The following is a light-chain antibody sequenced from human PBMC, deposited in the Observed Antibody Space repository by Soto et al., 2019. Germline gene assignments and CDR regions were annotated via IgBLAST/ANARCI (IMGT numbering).Light chain of an antibody. V-gene: IGLV2-8*01. J-gene: IGLJ2*01. Sequence: QSALTQPASVSGSPGQSITISCTGTSGDIGSYNRVSWYQQHPGKAPKLIIYEVTDRPSGVPDRFSGSKSGDTASLTVSGLQAEDEADYYCSSFVGAPVIFGGGTQLTVL. CDR3: SSFVGAPVI. CDR1: SGDIGSYNR. CDR2: EVT.